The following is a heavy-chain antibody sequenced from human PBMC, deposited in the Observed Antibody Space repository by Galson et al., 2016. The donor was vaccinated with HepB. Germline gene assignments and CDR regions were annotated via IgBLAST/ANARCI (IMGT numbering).Heavy chain of an antibody. D-gene: IGHD4-17*01. CDR2: ISGAGTA. CDR1: GFTFSNYA. CDR3: LRVPRYYADYSSGVSDC. V-gene: IGHV3-23*01. J-gene: IGHJ4*02. Sequence: SLRLSCAASGFTFSNYAMSWVRQAPGKGLAWVSTISGAGTASYAYSVKGRFTISRDNSKNTLDLQMDSLRVEDTALYFCLRVPRYYADYSSGVSDCWGQGTLLTVSS.